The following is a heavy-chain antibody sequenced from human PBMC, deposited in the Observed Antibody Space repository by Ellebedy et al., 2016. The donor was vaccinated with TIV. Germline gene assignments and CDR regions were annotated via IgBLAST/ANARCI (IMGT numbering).Heavy chain of an antibody. Sequence: SVKVSCXASGGTFSSYAISWVRQAPGQGLEWMGGIIPIFGTANYAQKFQGRVTITADESTSTAYMELSSLRSEDTAVYYCASPLSSGSYGLDYWGQGTLVTVSS. CDR2: IIPIFGTA. CDR1: GGTFSSYA. V-gene: IGHV1-69*13. J-gene: IGHJ4*02. CDR3: ASPLSSGSYGLDY. D-gene: IGHD3-10*01.